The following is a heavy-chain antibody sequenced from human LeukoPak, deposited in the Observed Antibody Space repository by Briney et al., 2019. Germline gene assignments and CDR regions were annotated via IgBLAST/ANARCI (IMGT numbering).Heavy chain of an antibody. J-gene: IGHJ5*02. D-gene: IGHD3-3*01. CDR3: AKAHWSGYFPNWFDP. CDR1: GLTFSSYA. V-gene: IGHV3-23*01. CDR2: ISGSGGST. Sequence: LPGGSLRLSCAASGLTFSSYAMSWVRQAPGKGLEWVSAISGSGGSTYYADSVKGRFTISRDNSKNTLYLQMNSLRAEDTAVYYCAKAHWSGYFPNWFDPWGQGTLVTVSS.